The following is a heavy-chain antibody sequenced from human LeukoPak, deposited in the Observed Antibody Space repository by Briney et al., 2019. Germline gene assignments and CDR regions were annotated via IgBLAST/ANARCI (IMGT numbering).Heavy chain of an antibody. Sequence: ASVKVSCKASGYTFTGYYMHWVRQAPGQGLEWMGWINPNSGGTNYAQKFQGRVTVTRDTSISTAYMELSRLRPDDTAVYYCARDHTVTQFDYWGQGTLVTVSS. CDR1: GYTFTGYY. J-gene: IGHJ4*02. V-gene: IGHV1-2*02. D-gene: IGHD4-17*01. CDR3: ARDHTVTQFDY. CDR2: INPNSGGT.